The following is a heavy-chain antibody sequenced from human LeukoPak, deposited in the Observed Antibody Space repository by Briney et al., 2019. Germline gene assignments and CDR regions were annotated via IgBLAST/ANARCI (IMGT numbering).Heavy chain of an antibody. CDR2: IYASGKA. Sequence: SETLSLTCTVSGDSISRGRYYWSWVRQPAGKELEWIGRIYASGKADYNPYTPSLKSRVAMSLDTSKNQVSLYLTSVTAADTAVYYCARRPIVGAITHAFDIWGQGTMVTVSS. V-gene: IGHV4-61*02. CDR3: ARRPIVGAITHAFDI. D-gene: IGHD1-26*01. J-gene: IGHJ3*02. CDR1: GDSISRGRYY.